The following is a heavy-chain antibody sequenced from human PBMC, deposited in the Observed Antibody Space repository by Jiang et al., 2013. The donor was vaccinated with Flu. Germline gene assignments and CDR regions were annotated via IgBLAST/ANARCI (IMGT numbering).Heavy chain of an antibody. Sequence: SGAEVKKPGASVKVSCKASDYTFSTYGISWVRQAPGQGLEWMGWISTYSGKTNYAQKFQGRVTMTTDTSTGTAYMELRSLKSDDTAVYYCAREHYGSGTYYPAHLFDPWGQGTLVIVSS. CDR2: ISTYSGKT. CDR1: DYTFSTYG. D-gene: IGHD3-10*01. V-gene: IGHV1-18*04. CDR3: AREHYGSGTYYPAHLFDP. J-gene: IGHJ5*02.